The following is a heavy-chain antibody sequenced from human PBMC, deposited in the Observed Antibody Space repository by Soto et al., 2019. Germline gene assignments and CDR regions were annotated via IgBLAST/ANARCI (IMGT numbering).Heavy chain of an antibody. Sequence: GAPVKVPCKASGYTFTRYYINWARQATGQGLELMGWMNPNSGNTGYAQKFQGRVTMTRNTSISTAYMELSSLRSEDTAVYYCARCLKGGSCYFDYWGQGTLVTVSS. CDR3: ARCLKGGSCYFDY. J-gene: IGHJ4*02. CDR2: MNPNSGNT. V-gene: IGHV1-8*01. D-gene: IGHD2-15*01. CDR1: GYTFTRYY.